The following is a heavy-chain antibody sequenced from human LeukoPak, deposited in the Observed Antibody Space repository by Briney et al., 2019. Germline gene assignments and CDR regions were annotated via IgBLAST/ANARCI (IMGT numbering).Heavy chain of an antibody. V-gene: IGHV3-23*01. CDR2: ISGSGGST. D-gene: IGHD7-27*01. CDR3: AKGRSGAVSYWYFDL. J-gene: IGHJ2*01. Sequence: GGSLRLSCAASGFTFSSYAMSWVRQAPGKGLEWVSAISGSGGSTYYADSVKGRFTISRDNSKNTLYLQMNSLRAEDTAVYYCAKGRSGAVSYWYFDLWRRGTLVTVSS. CDR1: GFTFSSYA.